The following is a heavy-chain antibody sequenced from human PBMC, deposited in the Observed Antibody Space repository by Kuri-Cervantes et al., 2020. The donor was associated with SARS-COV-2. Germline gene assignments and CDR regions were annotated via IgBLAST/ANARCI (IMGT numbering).Heavy chain of an antibody. CDR1: GFTFSSYE. CDR2: ISSSGSTT. Sequence: LSLTCAASGFTFSSYEMNWVRQAPGKGLEWVSYISSSGSTTYYADSVKGRFTISRDNSKNTLYLQMNSLRAEDTAVYYCAKKGVDYYGSGSYSGWFDPWGQGTLVTVSS. V-gene: IGHV3-48*03. D-gene: IGHD3-10*01. CDR3: AKKGVDYYGSGSYSGWFDP. J-gene: IGHJ5*02.